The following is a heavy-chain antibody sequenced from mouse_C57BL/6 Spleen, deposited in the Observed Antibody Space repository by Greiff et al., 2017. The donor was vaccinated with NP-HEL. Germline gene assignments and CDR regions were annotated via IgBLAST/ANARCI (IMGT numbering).Heavy chain of an antibody. CDR3: TPLNYGSSSYYFDY. CDR1: GFNIKDYY. J-gene: IGHJ2*01. V-gene: IGHV14-1*01. D-gene: IGHD1-1*01. Sequence: EVQLQQSGAELVRPGASVKLSCTASGFNIKDYYMHWVKQRPEQGLEWIGRIDPEDGDTEYAPKFQGKATMTADTSSNTASLQLSSLTSENSAVYYGTPLNYGSSSYYFDYWGQGTTLTVSS. CDR2: IDPEDGDT.